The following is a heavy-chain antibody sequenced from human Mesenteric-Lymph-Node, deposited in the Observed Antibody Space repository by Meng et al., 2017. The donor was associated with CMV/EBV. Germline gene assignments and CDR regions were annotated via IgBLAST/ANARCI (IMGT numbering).Heavy chain of an antibody. CDR2: TYYRSESYN. Sequence: RLQPSGPGMVKSSPNPSVTCTTPGASISSNNAAWNWIRQSPSRGLEWLGRTYYRSESYNDYAVSVKSRISVNLDTSKNQLSLHLNFVTPEDTAVYYCAYFGDLPPLWWGQGTLVTVSS. J-gene: IGHJ4*02. CDR3: AYFGDLPPLW. CDR1: GASISSNNAA. V-gene: IGHV6-1*01. D-gene: IGHD3-16*01.